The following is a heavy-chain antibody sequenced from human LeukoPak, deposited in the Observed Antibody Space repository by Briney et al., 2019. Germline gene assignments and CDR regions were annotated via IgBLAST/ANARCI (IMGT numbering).Heavy chain of an antibody. D-gene: IGHD6-19*01. CDR2: INHSGST. Sequence: PSETLSLTCAVYGGSFSGYYWSWIRQPPGKGLEWIGEINHSGSTNYNPSLKSRVTIPVDTSKNQFSLKLSSVTAADTAVYYCAHSSGWQTDYWGQGTLVTVSS. CDR3: AHSSGWQTDY. V-gene: IGHV4-34*01. J-gene: IGHJ4*02. CDR1: GGSFSGYY.